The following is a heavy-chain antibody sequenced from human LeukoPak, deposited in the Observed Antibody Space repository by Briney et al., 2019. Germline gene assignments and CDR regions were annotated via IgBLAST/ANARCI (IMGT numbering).Heavy chain of an antibody. V-gene: IGHV1-46*01. J-gene: IGHJ6*03. CDR3: VRQYCSGGSCYSLFSYYYYYMDV. D-gene: IGHD2-15*01. CDR2: INPSGVST. Sequence: ASVKVSCKASGYTFTSYYMHWVRQAPGQGLEWMGIINPSGVSTSYAQKFQGRVTMTRDMSTSTVYMELSSLRSEDTSVYYCVRQYCSGGSCYSLFSYYYYYMDVWGKGTTVTVSS. CDR1: GYTFTSYY.